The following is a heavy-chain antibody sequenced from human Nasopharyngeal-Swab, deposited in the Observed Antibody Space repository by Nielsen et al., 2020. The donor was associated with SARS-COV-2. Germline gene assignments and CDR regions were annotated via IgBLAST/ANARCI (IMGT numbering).Heavy chain of an antibody. CDR3: ARGCVLTGPTCNYYGMDV. CDR2: IYSGGCT. D-gene: IGHD3-9*01. Sequence: GESLKISCAASGFTVSSNYMSWVRQAPGKGLEWVSVIYSGGCTYYADSVKGRFTISRDNAKNSLYLQMNSLRAEDTAVYYCARGCVLTGPTCNYYGMDVWGQGTTVTVSS. V-gene: IGHV3-53*01. CDR1: GFTVSSNY. J-gene: IGHJ6*02.